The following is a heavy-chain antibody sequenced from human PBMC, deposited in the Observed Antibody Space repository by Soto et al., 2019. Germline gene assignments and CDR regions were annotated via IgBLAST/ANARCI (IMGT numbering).Heavy chain of an antibody. J-gene: IGHJ5*02. V-gene: IGHV4-31*01. D-gene: IGHD2-21*01. CDR3: ARTRGNVVGLNLEDTCVDP. CDR2: MYHSGSP. CDR1: GGSISTGDLS. Sequence: QVQLQASGPGLVKPSQTLSLTCTVSGGSISTGDLSWSWIRQHPGKGLEWIGDMYHSGSPYYNPSVKSPLTISVAQSKSQCPLRLSSVTDSDTAVYYCARTRGNVVGLNLEDTCVDPWGQGTRVIVSS.